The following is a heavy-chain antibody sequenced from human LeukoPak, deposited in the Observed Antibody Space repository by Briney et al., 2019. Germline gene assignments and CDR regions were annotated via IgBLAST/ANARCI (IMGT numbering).Heavy chain of an antibody. CDR2: ISYSGNT. Sequence: PSETLSLTCTASGGSISSYYWSWIRQPPGKGLEWIGYISYSGNTNYNPSLKSRVTISVDTSKSQFSLNLSSVTAADTAVYYCARKTGLRYFDYWGQGTLVTVSS. CDR3: ARKTGLRYFDY. CDR1: GGSISSYY. J-gene: IGHJ4*02. D-gene: IGHD4-17*01. V-gene: IGHV4-59*01.